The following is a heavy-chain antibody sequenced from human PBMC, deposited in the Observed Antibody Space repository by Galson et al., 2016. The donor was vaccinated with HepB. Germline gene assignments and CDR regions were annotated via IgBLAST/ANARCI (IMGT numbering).Heavy chain of an antibody. CDR3: VTGRGWLPDY. CDR2: IHTSWST. V-gene: IGHV4-59*01. J-gene: IGHJ4*02. D-gene: IGHD3-10*01. Sequence: ETLSLTCTVSGDSISSYYCNWVRQAPGKGLEWIGYIHTSWSTKYSPSLKSRVTISLDTSKNQFSLNLSPVTAADTAVCYCVTGRGWLPDYWGQGTLVTVSS. CDR1: GDSISSYY.